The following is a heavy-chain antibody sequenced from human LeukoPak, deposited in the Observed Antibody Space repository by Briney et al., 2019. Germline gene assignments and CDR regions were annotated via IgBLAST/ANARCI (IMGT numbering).Heavy chain of an antibody. CDR2: ITSYDGET. V-gene: IGHV1-18*01. J-gene: IGHJ4*02. D-gene: IGHD4-17*01. CDR3: ARDPDFGENT. Sequence: ASVKVSCKASGYTFTSYGISWVRQAPGRGLEWMGLITSYDGETNYAQKFQDRVTMTTDTATSTAFLEVRSLTSDDTAVYFCARDPDFGENTWGQRTLVIVSS. CDR1: GYTFTSYG.